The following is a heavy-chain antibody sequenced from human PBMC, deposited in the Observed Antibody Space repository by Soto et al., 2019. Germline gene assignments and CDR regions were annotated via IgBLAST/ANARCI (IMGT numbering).Heavy chain of an antibody. CDR1: GFTFSSYA. CDR2: ISYDGSNK. J-gene: IGHJ4*02. V-gene: IGHV3-30-3*01. CDR3: ARDSGPIARAARAYYFDY. D-gene: IGHD6-6*01. Sequence: QVQLVESGGGVVQPGRSLRLSCAASGFTFSSYAMHWVRQAPGKGLEWVAVISYDGSNKYYADSVKGRFTISRDNSKNTLYLQMNSLRAEDTAVYYCARDSGPIARAARAYYFDYWGQGTLVTVSS.